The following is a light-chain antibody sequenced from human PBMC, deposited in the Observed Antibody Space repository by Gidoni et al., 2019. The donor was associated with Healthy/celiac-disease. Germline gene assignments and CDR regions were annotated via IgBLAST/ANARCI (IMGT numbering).Light chain of an antibody. J-gene: IGKJ4*01. CDR1: QDISNY. V-gene: IGKV1-33*01. Sequence: DIQMTQSPSSLSASVGDRVTITCQASQDISNYLNWYQQKPGKAPKLLIYDASNLETGVPSRCSGSGSGTDFTFTISSLQPEDIATYYCQQYDNRQLTFGGGTKVETK. CDR2: DAS. CDR3: QQYDNRQLT.